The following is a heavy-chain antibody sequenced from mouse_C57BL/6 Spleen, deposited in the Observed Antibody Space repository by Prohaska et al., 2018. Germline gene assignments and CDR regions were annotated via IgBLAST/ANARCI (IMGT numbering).Heavy chain of an antibody. J-gene: IGHJ4*01. Sequence: HGKSLEWIGVINPYNGGTSYNQKFKGKATLTVDKSSSTAYMQLSSLTSEDSAVYYCARSKSYYDYDYYAMDYWGQGTSVTVSS. CDR2: INPYNGGT. V-gene: IGHV1-19*01. D-gene: IGHD2-4*01. CDR3: ARSKSYYDYDYYAMDY.